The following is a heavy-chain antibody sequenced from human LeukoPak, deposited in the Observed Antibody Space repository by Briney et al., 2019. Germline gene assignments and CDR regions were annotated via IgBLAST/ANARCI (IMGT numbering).Heavy chain of an antibody. CDR1: GGSIINHY. Sequence: PSETLSLTCTVSGGSIINHYWSWIRQPAGKGLEWTGRIYSSGSANYSPSLKSRVSMSIDTSNNHFSLNLTSVTAADTALYFCARDVPYASGWSTPESWGQGTLVTVSS. V-gene: IGHV4-4*07. CDR2: IYSSGSA. CDR3: ARDVPYASGWSTPES. D-gene: IGHD6-19*01. J-gene: IGHJ5*02.